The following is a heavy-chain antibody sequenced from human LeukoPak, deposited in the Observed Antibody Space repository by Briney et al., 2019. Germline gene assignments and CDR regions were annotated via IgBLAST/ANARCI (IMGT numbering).Heavy chain of an antibody. J-gene: IGHJ2*01. CDR2: ISAYNGNT. Sequence: GASVKVSCKASGYTFTSYGISWVRQAPGQGLEWMGWISAYNGNTNYAQKLQGRVTMTTDTSTSTAYMELRSLRSDDTAVYYCARDRSYYDFWSGSSYWYFDLWGRGTLVTVSS. CDR3: ARDRSYYDFWSGSSYWYFDL. CDR1: GYTFTSYG. D-gene: IGHD3-3*01. V-gene: IGHV1-18*01.